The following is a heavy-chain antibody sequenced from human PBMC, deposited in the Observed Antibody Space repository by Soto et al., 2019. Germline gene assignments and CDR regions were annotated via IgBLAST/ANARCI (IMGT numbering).Heavy chain of an antibody. CDR2: INPSSGGT. D-gene: IGHD5-12*01. Sequence: ASVKVSCKASGYTFTTYFMHWVRQAPGHGLEWMGIINPSSGGTSYAQKFQGRVTMTRDTSTSAAYMELSSLRSEDTAVYYCARDLATMTHDAFDIWGQGTMVTVSS. CDR3: ARDLATMTHDAFDI. CDR1: GYTFTTYF. V-gene: IGHV1-46*01. J-gene: IGHJ3*02.